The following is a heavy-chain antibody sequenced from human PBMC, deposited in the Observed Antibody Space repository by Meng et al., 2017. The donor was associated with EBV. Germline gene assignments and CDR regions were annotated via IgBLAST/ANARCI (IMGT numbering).Heavy chain of an antibody. V-gene: IGHV2-5*02. D-gene: IGHD1-26*01. CDR1: GFSLSPSGVG. CDR2: IYWDDDK. Sequence: LKDPVPSRCKPQQTLTLTCTFSGFSLSPSGVGVGWIRQPPGKALEWLALIYWDDDKRYSPSLKSRLTITKDTSKNQVVLTMTNMDPVDTATYYCAHSRVGATEFDYWGQGTLVTVSS. CDR3: AHSRVGATEFDY. J-gene: IGHJ4*02.